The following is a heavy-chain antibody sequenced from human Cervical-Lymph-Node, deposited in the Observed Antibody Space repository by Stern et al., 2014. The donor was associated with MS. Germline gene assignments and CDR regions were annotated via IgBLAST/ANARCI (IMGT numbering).Heavy chain of an antibody. CDR1: GGSISSGGYS. J-gene: IGHJ5*02. CDR2: IYHSGSP. D-gene: IGHD2-8*02. Sequence: QLQLQESGSGLVKPSQTLSLTCAVSGGSISSGGYSWSWIRQPPGKGLEWIGYIYHSGSPYYNPSLKSRVTISVARSKNQFSLKLSSVTAADTAVYYCARVTPGDWFDPWGQGTLVTVSS. CDR3: ARVTPGDWFDP. V-gene: IGHV4-30-2*01.